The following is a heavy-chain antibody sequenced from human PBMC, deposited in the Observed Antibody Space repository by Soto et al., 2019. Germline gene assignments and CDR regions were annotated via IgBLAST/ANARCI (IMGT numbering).Heavy chain of an antibody. CDR3: AGGPEWTSLVLGMFDP. D-gene: IGHD6-6*01. J-gene: IGHJ5*02. CDR2: IYYSGST. V-gene: IGHV4-31*03. Sequence: QVQLQESGPGLVKPSQTLSLTCTVSGGSISSGGYYWSWIRQHPGKGLEWIGYIYYSGSTVHNPPLKRRTTLSVDTSKKLGSLKVSSVTPPATAVYYCAGGPEWTSLVLGMFDPWGQGTLLTVSS. CDR1: GGSISSGGYY.